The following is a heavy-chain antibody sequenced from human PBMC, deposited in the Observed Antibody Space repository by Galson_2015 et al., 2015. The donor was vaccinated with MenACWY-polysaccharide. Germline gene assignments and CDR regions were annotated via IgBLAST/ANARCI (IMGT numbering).Heavy chain of an antibody. V-gene: IGHV1-2*06. D-gene: IGHD6-19*01. CDR1: GYTFTDYC. CDR2: INPNSGDT. J-gene: IGHJ4*02. Sequence: SVKVSCKASGYTFTDYCIHWARQAPGQGLEWMGRINPNSGDTNYAQKFKGRVTMTSDTSITTAYMELTRLRSDDTALYYCARAGGGWDPGDYWGQGTLVTVSS. CDR3: ARAGGGWDPGDY.